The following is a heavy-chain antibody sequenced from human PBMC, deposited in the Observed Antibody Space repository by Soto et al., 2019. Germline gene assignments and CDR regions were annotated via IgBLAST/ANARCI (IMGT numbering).Heavy chain of an antibody. V-gene: IGHV1-18*01. Sequence: ASVKVSCEASGYTFTSYGISWVRQAPGQGLEWMGWISAYNGNTNYAQKLQGRVTMTTDTSTSTAYMELRSLRSDDTAVYYCARVPAMRYYYYGMDVWGQGTTVTVSS. D-gene: IGHD2-2*01. CDR3: ARVPAMRYYYYGMDV. CDR2: ISAYNGNT. CDR1: GYTFTSYG. J-gene: IGHJ6*02.